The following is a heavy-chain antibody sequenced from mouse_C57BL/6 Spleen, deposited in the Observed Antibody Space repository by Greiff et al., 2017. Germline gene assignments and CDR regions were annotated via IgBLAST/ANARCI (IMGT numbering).Heavy chain of an antibody. V-gene: IGHV1-22*01. J-gene: IGHJ2*01. CDR2: INPNNGGT. CDR3: ARAAYSNYVDLDY. CDR1: GYTFTDYN. Sequence: VQLQQSGPELVKPGASVKMSCKASGYTFTDYNMHWVKQSHGKSLEWIGYINPNNGGTSYNQKFKGKATLTVNKSSSTAYMELRSLTSEDSAVYYCARAAYSNYVDLDYWGQGTTLTVSS. D-gene: IGHD2-5*01.